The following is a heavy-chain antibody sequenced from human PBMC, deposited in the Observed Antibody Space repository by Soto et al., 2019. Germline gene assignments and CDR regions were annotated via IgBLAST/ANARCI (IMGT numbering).Heavy chain of an antibody. D-gene: IGHD1-7*01. Sequence: QVQLVQSGAEVKKPGSSVRVSCKASGDTFSTYSFTWARQAPGHGLEWMGGITPIFGAANYAPTFRDRVTITADESSHTVYMELSSLSSEDTAVYFCARGTLNWHCGDYWGQGTLVTVSS. V-gene: IGHV1-69*01. J-gene: IGHJ4*02. CDR3: ARGTLNWHCGDY. CDR1: GDTFSTYS. CDR2: ITPIFGAA.